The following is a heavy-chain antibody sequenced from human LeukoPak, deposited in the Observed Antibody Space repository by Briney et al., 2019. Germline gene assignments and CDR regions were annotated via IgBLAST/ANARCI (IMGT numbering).Heavy chain of an antibody. CDR3: ARGVIKNAFDI. Sequence: SETLTLTCTGSGGSISRYYWSWIRQPRGKGLEWIGYIYYSWSTNYNPSLKRRVTISVDTSKNQFSLKLSSVTAADTAVYYCARGVIKNAFDIWGQGTMVTVSS. D-gene: IGHD3-22*01. CDR1: GGSISRYY. V-gene: IGHV4-59*01. CDR2: IYYSWST. J-gene: IGHJ3*02.